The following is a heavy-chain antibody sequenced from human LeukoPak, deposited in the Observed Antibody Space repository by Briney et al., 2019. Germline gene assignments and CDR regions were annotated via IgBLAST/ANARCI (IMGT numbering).Heavy chain of an antibody. CDR1: GYTFTGYY. J-gene: IGHJ5*02. CDR2: INPNSGGT. CDR3: ARAHRVDIVVLDP. Sequence: GAPVKVSCKASGYTFTGYYMHWVRQAPGQGLEWMGWINPNSGGTNYAQKFQGRVTMTRDTSISTAYMELSRLRSDDTAVYYCARAHRVDIVVLDPWGQGTLVTVSS. D-gene: IGHD2-15*01. V-gene: IGHV1-2*02.